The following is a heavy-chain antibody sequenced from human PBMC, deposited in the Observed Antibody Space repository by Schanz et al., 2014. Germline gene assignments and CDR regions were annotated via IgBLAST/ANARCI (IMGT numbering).Heavy chain of an antibody. V-gene: IGHV3-11*04. D-gene: IGHD6-6*01. CDR3: VPMSIAAH. CDR1: GFTFSDHF. CDR2: ISSSSGTI. Sequence: VQLVESGGGLVQPGGSLRLSCAASGFTFSDHFMDWVRQAPEKGLEWVSYISSSSGTIYYADSVKGRFTISRDNAKNSLYLQMNSLRAEDTAVYYCVPMSIAAHWGQGTLVTVSS. J-gene: IGHJ4*02.